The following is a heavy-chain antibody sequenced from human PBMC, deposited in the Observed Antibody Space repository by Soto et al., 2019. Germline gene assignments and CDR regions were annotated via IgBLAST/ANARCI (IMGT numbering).Heavy chain of an antibody. V-gene: IGHV1-46*01. CDR3: ARDLDSSGWYEPFGYYYYYGMDV. Sequence: ASVKVSCKASGYTFTSYYMHWVRQAPGQGLEWMGIINPSGGSTSYAQKFQGRVTMTRDTSTSTVYMELSSLRSEDTAVYYCARDLDSSGWYEPFGYYYYYGMDVWGQGTTVTVSS. CDR2: INPSGGST. CDR1: GYTFTSYY. D-gene: IGHD6-19*01. J-gene: IGHJ6*02.